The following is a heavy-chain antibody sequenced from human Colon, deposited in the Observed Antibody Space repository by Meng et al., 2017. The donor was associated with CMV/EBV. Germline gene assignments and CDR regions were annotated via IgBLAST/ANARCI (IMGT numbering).Heavy chain of an antibody. V-gene: IGHV3-74*01. J-gene: IGHJ2*01. D-gene: IGHD6-13*01. CDR1: GFTFSSYW. CDR2: INSDGRST. Sequence: ASGFTFSSYWMHWVRQAPGEGLVWVSRINSDGRSTSYADSVKGRFTISRDNAKNTLYLQMNSLRAEDTAVYYCARSGIAALYWHFDLWGRGTLVTVSS. CDR3: ARSGIAALYWHFDL.